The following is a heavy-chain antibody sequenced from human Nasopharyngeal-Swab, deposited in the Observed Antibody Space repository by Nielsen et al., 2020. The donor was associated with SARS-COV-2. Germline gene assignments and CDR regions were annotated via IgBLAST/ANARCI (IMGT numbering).Heavy chain of an antibody. Sequence: WIRQPPGKGLEWIGEINHSGNTNYNPSLKSRVTISLDTSKNQFSLKLTSVTAADTAAYYCARGRLRRYYDYVWGTYRSDVFDIWGQGTMVTVSS. CDR3: ARGRLRRYYDYVWGTYRSDVFDI. V-gene: IGHV4-34*01. D-gene: IGHD3-16*02. CDR2: INHSGNT. J-gene: IGHJ3*02.